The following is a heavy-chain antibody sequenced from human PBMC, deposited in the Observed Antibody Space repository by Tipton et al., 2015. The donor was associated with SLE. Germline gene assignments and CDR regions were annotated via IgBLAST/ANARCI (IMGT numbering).Heavy chain of an antibody. CDR3: ARVIAAVGVEYFDY. V-gene: IGHV3-33*08. J-gene: IGHJ4*02. CDR2: IWYDGSNK. CDR1: GFTFSSYG. Sequence: QLVQSGGGVVQPGRSLRLSCAASGFTFSSYGMHWVRQAPGKGLEWVAVIWYDGSNKYYADSVKGRFTISRDISKNTLYLQMNSLRAEDTAVYYCARVIAAVGVEYFDYWGQGTLVTVSS. D-gene: IGHD6-13*01.